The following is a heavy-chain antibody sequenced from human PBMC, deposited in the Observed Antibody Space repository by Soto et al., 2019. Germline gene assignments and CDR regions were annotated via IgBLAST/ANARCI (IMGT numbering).Heavy chain of an antibody. CDR1: GLTISNAW. V-gene: IGHV3-15*07. CDR3: TTGSVEGV. D-gene: IGHD2-15*01. J-gene: IGHJ6*02. CDR2: IKTNTEGGTT. Sequence: EVQLVESGGGFIYPGGSLRLSCAASGLTISNAWMNWVRQAPGKGLEWVGRIKTNTEGGTTDYAAAVKGTFTVSRDDSKNTLYLQRNSLRTEDTAVYYCTTGSVEGVWGQGTTVTVSS.